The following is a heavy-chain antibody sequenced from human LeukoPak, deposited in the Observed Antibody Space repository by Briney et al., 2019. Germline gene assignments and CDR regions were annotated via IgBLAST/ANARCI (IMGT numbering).Heavy chain of an antibody. D-gene: IGHD3-16*01. CDR1: GGSFSGYY. J-gene: IGHJ4*02. Sequence: SETLSLTCAVYGGSFSGYYWSWIRQPPGKGLEWIGEINHSGSTNYNPSLKSRVTISVDTSKNQFSLKLSSVTAADTAVYYCARGASSIHFDYWGQGTLDTVSS. CDR3: ARGASSIHFDY. V-gene: IGHV4-34*01. CDR2: INHSGST.